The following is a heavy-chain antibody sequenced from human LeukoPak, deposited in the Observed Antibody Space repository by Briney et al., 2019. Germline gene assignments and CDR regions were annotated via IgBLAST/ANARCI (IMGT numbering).Heavy chain of an antibody. CDR2: IYYSGST. CDR1: GGSISSYY. D-gene: IGHD4-23*01. J-gene: IGHJ4*02. CDR3: ASHPPVVTGPRGFDY. Sequence: SETLSLTCTVSGGSISSYYWSWIRQPPGKGLEWIGYIYYSGSTNYNPSLKSRVTISVDTSKNQFSLKLSSVTAADTAAYYCASHPPVVTGPRGFDYWGQGTLVTVSS. V-gene: IGHV4-59*08.